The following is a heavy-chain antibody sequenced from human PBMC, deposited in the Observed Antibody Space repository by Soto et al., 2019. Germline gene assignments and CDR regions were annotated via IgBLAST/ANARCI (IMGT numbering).Heavy chain of an antibody. D-gene: IGHD3-16*01. CDR1: GFTFSSYA. CDR2: ISGSGGST. Sequence: GASLRLSCAASGFTFSSYAMSWVRQAPGKGLEWVSAISGSGGSTYYADSVKGRFTISRDNSKNTLYLQMNSLRAEDTAVYYCAKDQGFGDPMLSDFDYWGQGTLVSVSS. V-gene: IGHV3-23*01. J-gene: IGHJ4*02. CDR3: AKDQGFGDPMLSDFDY.